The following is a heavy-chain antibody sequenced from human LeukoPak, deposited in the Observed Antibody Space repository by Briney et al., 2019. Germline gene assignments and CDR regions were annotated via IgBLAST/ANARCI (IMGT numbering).Heavy chain of an antibody. V-gene: IGHV3-7*01. D-gene: IGHD1-1*01. J-gene: IGHJ6*02. CDR1: EFTLSSHW. CDR3: ATYVNWVAGDV. CDR2: IKDDGSEK. Sequence: GGSLRLSCAASEFTLSSHWMSWVRQAPGKGLEWVANIKDDGSEKYYVDSVKGRFTISRDNANNSLYLQMNSLRAEDTAVYYCATYVNWVAGDVYGQGTTVSVSS.